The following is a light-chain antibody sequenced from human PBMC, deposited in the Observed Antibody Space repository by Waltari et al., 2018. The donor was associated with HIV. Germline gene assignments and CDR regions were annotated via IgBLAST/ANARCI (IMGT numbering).Light chain of an antibody. CDR2: KET. CDR1: ALSQES. CDR3: QSAGGGGTYR. V-gene: IGLV3-25*03. Sequence: SYDLTQPPSVSVSPGPTARLPCSGEALSQESTFWHQQKAGQAPLLVIHKETEGAAGIPERFCGSTSGRLVTLTIDDVEPDDEADYYCQSAGGGGTYRFGGGTKLTVL. J-gene: IGLJ2*01.